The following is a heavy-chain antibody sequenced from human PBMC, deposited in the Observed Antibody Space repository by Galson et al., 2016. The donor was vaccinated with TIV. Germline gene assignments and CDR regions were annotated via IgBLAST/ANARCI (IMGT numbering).Heavy chain of an antibody. CDR3: ARPHYGDGDY. J-gene: IGHJ4*02. D-gene: IGHD4-17*01. CDR2: IDPEDSYT. V-gene: IGHV5-10-1*01. CDR1: GYNFTNYW. Sequence: SGAEVKKPGESLRISCKTSGYNFTNYWIIWVRQMPGRGLEWVGRIDPEDSYTEYSPSFQGHVTISTDKSIGTSYLQWSSLQASDTAVYYCARPHYGDGDYWGLGTLVTVSS.